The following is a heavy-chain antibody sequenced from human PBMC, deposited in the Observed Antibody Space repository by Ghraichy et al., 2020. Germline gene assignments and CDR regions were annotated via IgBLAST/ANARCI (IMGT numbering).Heavy chain of an antibody. CDR1: GGSISSYY. CDR3: ARLGAYYGSGSL. D-gene: IGHD3-10*01. Sequence: SETLSLTCTVSGGSISSYYWTWIRQPPGKGLEWIGYIYYSGSTNYNPSLKSRVTISLDTSKNQFSLKLSSVTAADTAVYYCARLGAYYGSGSLCGQGTLVTVSS. V-gene: IGHV4-59*08. CDR2: IYYSGST. J-gene: IGHJ4*02.